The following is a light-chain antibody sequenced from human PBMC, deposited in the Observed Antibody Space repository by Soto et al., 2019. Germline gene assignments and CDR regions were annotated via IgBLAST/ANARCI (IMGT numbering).Light chain of an antibody. V-gene: IGKV3-20*01. CDR1: QSVSSSY. J-gene: IGKJ1*01. Sequence: EIVLTQSPGTLSLSPGERATLSCRASQSVSSSYLAWYQQKPGQAPRLLIYGASSGATGIPDRFSGSGPGTDFTLTISRLEPEDFAVYYCQQYGSSPRTFGQGTKVDIK. CDR3: QQYGSSPRT. CDR2: GAS.